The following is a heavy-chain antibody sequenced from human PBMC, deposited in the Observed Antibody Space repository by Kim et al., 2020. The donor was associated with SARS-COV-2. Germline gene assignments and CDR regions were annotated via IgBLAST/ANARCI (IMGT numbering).Heavy chain of an antibody. Sequence: SVKVSCKASGFTFTSSAVQWVRQARGQRLEWIGWIVVGSGNTNYAQKFQERVTITRDMSTSTAYMELSSLRSEDTAVYYCAAGKSRGWFGELMYFDLWGRGTLVTVSS. J-gene: IGHJ2*01. D-gene: IGHD3-10*01. CDR1: GFTFTSSA. CDR3: AAGKSRGWFGELMYFDL. CDR2: IVVGSGNT. V-gene: IGHV1-58*01.